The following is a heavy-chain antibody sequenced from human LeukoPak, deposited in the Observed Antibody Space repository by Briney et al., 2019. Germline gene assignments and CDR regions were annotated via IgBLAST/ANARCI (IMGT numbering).Heavy chain of an antibody. J-gene: IGHJ4*02. V-gene: IGHV4-39*01. CDR3: ARLDMGYSSSSGAHPYDSSGYYYFDY. CDR1: GGSIGSSSYY. Sequence: PSETLSLTCTVSGGSIGSSSYYWGWIRQPPGKGLEWIGSIYYSGSTYYNPSLMSRVTISVDTSKNQFSLKLSSVTAADTAVYYCARLDMGYSSSSGAHPYDSSGYYYFDYWGQGALVTVSS. D-gene: IGHD3-22*01. CDR2: IYYSGST.